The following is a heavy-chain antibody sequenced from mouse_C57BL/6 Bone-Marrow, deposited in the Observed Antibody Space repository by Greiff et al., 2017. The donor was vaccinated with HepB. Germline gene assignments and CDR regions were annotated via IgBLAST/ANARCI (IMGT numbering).Heavy chain of an antibody. J-gene: IGHJ4*01. V-gene: IGHV5-16*01. CDR2: INYDGSST. CDR3: ARDRSYYYGSSSDYAMDY. Sequence: EVKLMESEGGLVQPGSSMKLSCTASGFTFSDYYMAWVRPVPEKGLEWVANINYDGSSTYYLDSLKSRFIISRDNAKNILYLQMSSLKSEDTATYYCARDRSYYYGSSSDYAMDYWGQGTSVTVSS. D-gene: IGHD1-1*01. CDR1: GFTFSDYY.